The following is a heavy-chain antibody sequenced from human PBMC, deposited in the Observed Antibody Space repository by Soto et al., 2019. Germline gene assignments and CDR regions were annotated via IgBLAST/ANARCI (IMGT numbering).Heavy chain of an antibody. CDR2: IYSGGST. Sequence: GGSLRLSCAASGFTFSSYGMHWVRQAPGKGLEWVSVIYSGGSTYYADSVKGRFTISRDNSKNTLYLQMNSLRAEDTAVYYCARDRVESGYPEYFQHWGQGTLVTVSS. D-gene: IGHD3-22*01. V-gene: IGHV3-53*01. CDR1: GFTFSSYG. J-gene: IGHJ1*01. CDR3: ARDRVESGYPEYFQH.